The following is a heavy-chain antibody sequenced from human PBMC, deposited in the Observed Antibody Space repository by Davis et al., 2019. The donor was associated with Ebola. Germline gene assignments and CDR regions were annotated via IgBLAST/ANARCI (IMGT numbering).Heavy chain of an antibody. D-gene: IGHD6-13*01. V-gene: IGHV3-23*01. J-gene: IGHJ6*02. CDR2: ISGSGGST. CDR1: GFTFSSYA. Sequence: GESLKISCAASGFTFSSYAMSWVRQAPGKGLEWVSAISGSGGSTYYADSVKGRFTISRDNSKNTLYLQMNSLRAEDTAVYYCAKDALYSSSWKIYYYYGMDVWGQGTTVTVSS. CDR3: AKDALYSSSWKIYYYYGMDV.